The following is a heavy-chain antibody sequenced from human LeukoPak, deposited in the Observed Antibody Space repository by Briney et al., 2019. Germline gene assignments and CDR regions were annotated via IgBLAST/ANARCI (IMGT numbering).Heavy chain of an antibody. D-gene: IGHD1-26*01. CDR2: ISSSSSTI. CDR3: AKEGKGWELPRIYYYYYMDV. Sequence: GGSLRLSCAASGFTFSSYSMNWVRQAPGKGLEWVSYISSSSSTIYYADSVKGRFTISKDNAKNSLYLQMNSLRAEDTAVYYCAKEGKGWELPRIYYYYYMDVWGKGTTVTVSS. CDR1: GFTFSSYS. V-gene: IGHV3-48*04. J-gene: IGHJ6*03.